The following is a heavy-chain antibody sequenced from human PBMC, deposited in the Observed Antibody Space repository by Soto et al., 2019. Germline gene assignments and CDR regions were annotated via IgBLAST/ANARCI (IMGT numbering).Heavy chain of an antibody. J-gene: IGHJ5*02. CDR3: ARGAYCSGGSCYPNWFDP. Sequence: ASVKVSCKASGYTFTSYGISWVRQAPGQGLEWMGWISAYNGNTNYAQKLQGRVTMTTDTSTSTAYMELRSLRSDDTAVYYCARGAYCSGGSCYPNWFDPWGQGTLVTVYS. CDR1: GYTFTSYG. V-gene: IGHV1-18*01. CDR2: ISAYNGNT. D-gene: IGHD2-15*01.